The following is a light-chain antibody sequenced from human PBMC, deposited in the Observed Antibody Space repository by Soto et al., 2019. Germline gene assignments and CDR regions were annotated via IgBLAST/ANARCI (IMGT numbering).Light chain of an antibody. CDR2: DAS. CDR1: QDIDNN. Sequence: DIQMTQSPSSLSASVGDRVTITCQASQDIDNNLNWYQQRSGKAPKVLIYDASNLKGGVPSGFSGSGSGTDFTFTISSLQPEDIATYYCQQYDDFPYTFGQGTKLEI. J-gene: IGKJ2*01. CDR3: QQYDDFPYT. V-gene: IGKV1-33*01.